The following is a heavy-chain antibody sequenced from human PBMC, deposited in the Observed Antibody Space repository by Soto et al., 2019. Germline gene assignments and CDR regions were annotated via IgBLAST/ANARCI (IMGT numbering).Heavy chain of an antibody. Sequence: SVKVSCKASGGTFSSYAISWVRQAPGQGLEWMGGIIPIFGTANYAQEFQGRVTITADESTSTAYMELSSLRSEDTAVYYCASQAAAGPAFDYWGQGTLVTVSS. J-gene: IGHJ4*02. CDR2: IIPIFGTA. D-gene: IGHD6-13*01. CDR1: GGTFSSYA. V-gene: IGHV1-69*13. CDR3: ASQAAAGPAFDY.